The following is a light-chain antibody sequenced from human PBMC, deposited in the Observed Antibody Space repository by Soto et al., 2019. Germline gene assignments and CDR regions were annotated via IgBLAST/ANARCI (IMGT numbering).Light chain of an antibody. Sequence: SYELTQPLSVSVPLGQTASITCGGNNIGTRNVHWYQHKPCQAPVLVVYMDSKRPSGIPERFSGSNSGNTATLTISSPQAGDEADYYCHGWDSSTAVFGGGTKLTVL. CDR2: MDS. CDR1: NIGTRN. V-gene: IGLV3-9*01. J-gene: IGLJ3*02. CDR3: HGWDSSTAV.